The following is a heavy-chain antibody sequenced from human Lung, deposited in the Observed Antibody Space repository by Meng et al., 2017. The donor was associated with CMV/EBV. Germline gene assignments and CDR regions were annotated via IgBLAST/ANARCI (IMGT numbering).Heavy chain of an antibody. CDR3: ASGYSSIRGFDY. V-gene: IGHV4-34*01. D-gene: IGHD6-13*01. CDR1: GGSFGGYD. J-gene: IGHJ4*02. CDR2: INHSGST. Sequence: AVYGGSFGGYDWRWIRQPPGKGLEWIGEINHSGSTNYNPSLKSRVTISVDTSKNQFSLKLSSVTAADTAVYYCASGYSSIRGFDYWGQGTLVTVSS.